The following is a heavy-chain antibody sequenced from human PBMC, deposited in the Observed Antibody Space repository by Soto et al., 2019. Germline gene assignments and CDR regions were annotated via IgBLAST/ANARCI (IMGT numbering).Heavy chain of an antibody. V-gene: IGHV1-18*01. CDR3: ARVDPRGVAVVRDY. Sequence: ASVKVSCKASGNTFASHGFSWVRQAPGQGLEWMGWISGFNGQTNYALKFQGRVTLTTDASTSTAYMELRSLRSDDTAVYFCARVDPRGVAVVRDYWGQGKLVTVS. J-gene: IGHJ4*02. CDR2: ISGFNGQT. CDR1: GNTFASHG. D-gene: IGHD3-10*01.